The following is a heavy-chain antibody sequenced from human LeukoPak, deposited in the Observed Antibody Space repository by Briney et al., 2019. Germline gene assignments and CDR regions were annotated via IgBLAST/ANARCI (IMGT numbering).Heavy chain of an antibody. V-gene: IGHV3-20*01. Sequence: GGSLRLSCTAAGFTFDDYGMSWVRQIPGKGLEWVAGITWNGGSTDYAVSVRGRFTISRDNAKKSVYLQMNSLRAEDAALYHCGGEIGPRGLTWGGEAFDIWGQGTMVTVSS. CDR2: ITWNGGST. CDR1: GFTFDDYG. J-gene: IGHJ3*02. D-gene: IGHD3-10*01. CDR3: GGEIGPRGLTWGGEAFDI.